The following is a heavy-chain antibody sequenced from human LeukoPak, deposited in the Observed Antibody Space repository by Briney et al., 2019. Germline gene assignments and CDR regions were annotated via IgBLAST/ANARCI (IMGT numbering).Heavy chain of an antibody. CDR3: ARRAGAYSHPYDY. CDR2: IYSGGST. Sequence: GGSLRLSCAASGLTVSSNSMSWVRQAPGKGLEWVSFIYSGGSTYYADSVKGRFTISRDNSKNTLYLQMNSLRVEDTAVYYCARRAGAYSHPYDYWGQGTLVTVSS. J-gene: IGHJ4*02. D-gene: IGHD4/OR15-4a*01. CDR1: GLTVSSNS. V-gene: IGHV3-53*01.